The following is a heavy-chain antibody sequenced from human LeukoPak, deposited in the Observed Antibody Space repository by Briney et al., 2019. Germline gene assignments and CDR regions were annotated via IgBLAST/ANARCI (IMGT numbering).Heavy chain of an antibody. CDR1: GFTFSSYS. CDR2: ISSSSTYI. Sequence: GGSLRLSCAASGFTFSSYSLSWVRQAPGKGLEWVSSISSSSTYIYYADSMRGRFTISRDNAENSLYLQMNSLRVEDTAVYYCVRDRGVRITGTTGYWGQGTLVTVSS. V-gene: IGHV3-21*01. CDR3: VRDRGVRITGTTGY. D-gene: IGHD1-7*01. J-gene: IGHJ4*02.